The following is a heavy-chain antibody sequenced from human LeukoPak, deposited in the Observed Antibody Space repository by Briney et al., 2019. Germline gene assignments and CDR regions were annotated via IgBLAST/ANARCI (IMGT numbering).Heavy chain of an antibody. CDR2: ISGTSTYT. CDR3: ARDISYCGGDCAPYYFDY. J-gene: IGHJ4*02. V-gene: IGHV3-11*05. D-gene: IGHD2-21*02. Sequence: PGGSLRLFCAASGFTFSDYYTSWIRQAPGKGLEWVSYISGTSTYTNYADSVKGRFTISRDNAKNSLYLQMNSLRAEDTAVYYCARDISYCGGDCAPYYFDYWGQGTLVTVSS. CDR1: GFTFSDYY.